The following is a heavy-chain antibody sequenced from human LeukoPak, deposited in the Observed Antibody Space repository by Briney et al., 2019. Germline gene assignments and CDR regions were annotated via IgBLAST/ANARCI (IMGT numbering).Heavy chain of an antibody. Sequence: GGSLRLSCAASGFTFSSYSMNWVRQAPGKGLEWVSYISSSSSTIYYADSVKGRFTISRDNAKNSLYLQMNSLRAEDTAVYYCAKEVSIISRGLDYWGQGILVTVSS. CDR3: AKEVSIISRGLDY. D-gene: IGHD2-21*01. CDR2: ISSSSSTI. CDR1: GFTFSSYS. J-gene: IGHJ4*02. V-gene: IGHV3-48*01.